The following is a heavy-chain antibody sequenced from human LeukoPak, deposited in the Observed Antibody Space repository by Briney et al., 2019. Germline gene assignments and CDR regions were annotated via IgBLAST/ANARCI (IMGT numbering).Heavy chain of an antibody. CDR2: IYYSGST. D-gene: IGHD6-25*01. CDR1: HTSTISSRYY. V-gene: IGHV4-39*01. Sequence: TQATTGTVSHTSTISSRYYWGWIRQPPGKGLEWIGSIYYSGSTYYNPSLKSRVTISVDTSKNQFSLKLSSVTAADTAVYYCARAAAPDRSNWYFDLWGRGTLVTVSS. CDR3: ARAAAPDRSNWYFDL. J-gene: IGHJ2*01.